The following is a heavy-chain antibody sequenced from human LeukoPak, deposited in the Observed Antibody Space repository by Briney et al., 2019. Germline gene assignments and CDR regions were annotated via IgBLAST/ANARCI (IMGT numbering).Heavy chain of an antibody. Sequence: ASVKVSCKASGYTFTSYTMHWVRQAPGQRLEWMGWINAGNGNTKYSQKFQGRVTITRDTSASTAYMELSSLRSEDTAVYYCVRSRSSSYPTNWFDPWGQGTLVTVSS. CDR3: VRSRSSSYPTNWFDP. J-gene: IGHJ5*02. D-gene: IGHD6-13*01. CDR1: GYTFTSYT. CDR2: INAGNGNT. V-gene: IGHV1-3*01.